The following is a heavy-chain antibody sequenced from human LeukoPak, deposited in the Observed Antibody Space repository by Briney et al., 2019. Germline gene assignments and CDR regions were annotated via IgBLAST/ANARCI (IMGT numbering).Heavy chain of an antibody. J-gene: IGHJ3*02. CDR1: GGSISSYY. D-gene: IGHD6-6*01. Sequence: SEILSLTCTVSGGSISSYYWSWIRQPPGKRLEWIGYIYYSGSTNYNPSLKSRVTISVDTSKNQFSLKLSSVTAADTAVYYCARTSSSSYAFDIWGQGTMVTVSS. CDR3: ARTSSSSYAFDI. CDR2: IYYSGST. V-gene: IGHV4-59*01.